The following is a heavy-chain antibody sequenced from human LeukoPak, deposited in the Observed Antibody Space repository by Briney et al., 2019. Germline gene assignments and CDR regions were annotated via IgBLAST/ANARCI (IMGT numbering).Heavy chain of an antibody. D-gene: IGHD6-6*01. Sequence: PGRSLRLSCAASGFTFDDYAMHWDRQAPGKGLEWVSGISWNSGSIGYADSVKGRFTISRDNAKNSLYLQMNSLRAEDTALYYCAKGYSSSSQGSKVGYFDYWGQGTLVTVSS. V-gene: IGHV3-9*01. CDR3: AKGYSSSSQGSKVGYFDY. J-gene: IGHJ4*02. CDR1: GFTFDDYA. CDR2: ISWNSGSI.